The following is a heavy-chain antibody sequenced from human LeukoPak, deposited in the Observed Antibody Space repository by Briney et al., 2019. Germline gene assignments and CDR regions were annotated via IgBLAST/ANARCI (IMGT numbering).Heavy chain of an antibody. CDR1: GFTFSSYS. J-gene: IGHJ4*02. Sequence: PGGSLRLSCAASGFTFSSYSMNWVRQAPGKGLEWVSYISSSSSTIYYADSVKGRFTISRDNAKNSLYLQMNSLRAEDTAVYYCARVPIAATGTLAYWGQGTLVTVSS. CDR2: ISSSSSTI. D-gene: IGHD6-13*01. CDR3: ARVPIAATGTLAY. V-gene: IGHV3-48*01.